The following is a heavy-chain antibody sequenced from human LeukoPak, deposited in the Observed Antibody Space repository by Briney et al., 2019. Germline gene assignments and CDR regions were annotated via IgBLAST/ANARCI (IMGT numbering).Heavy chain of an antibody. CDR3: ARHDNRGFYSLFY. J-gene: IGHJ4*02. Sequence: SETLSLTCTVSDDSFTDYFWSWIRQPPGKGLEGIAHVHYSGSTKSSPSLRSRVTTSVDTSKKQFSLKLSSVTAADAAVYYCARHDNRGFYSLFYWGRGTLVTVSS. D-gene: IGHD3-22*01. CDR2: VHYSGST. V-gene: IGHV4-59*08. CDR1: DDSFTDYF.